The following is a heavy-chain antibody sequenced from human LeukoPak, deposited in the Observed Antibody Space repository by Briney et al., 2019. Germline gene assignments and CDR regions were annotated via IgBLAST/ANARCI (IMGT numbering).Heavy chain of an antibody. J-gene: IGHJ4*02. Sequence: PGGSLRLSCAASGFIFSSSWMTWVRQAPGKGLEWVAHINEDGSDKYYVDSVTGRFSISRDNTKNSLYLQMSSLRAEDTAVYYCATWSNAWEFDYWGRGTLVSVSS. CDR3: ATWSNAWEFDY. CDR1: GFIFSSSW. V-gene: IGHV3-7*05. CDR2: INEDGSDK. D-gene: IGHD1-26*01.